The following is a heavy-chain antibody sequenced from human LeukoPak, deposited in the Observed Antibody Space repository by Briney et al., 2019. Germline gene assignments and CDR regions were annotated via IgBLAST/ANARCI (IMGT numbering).Heavy chain of an antibody. D-gene: IGHD2-2*01. J-gene: IGHJ4*02. CDR2: IYSGGNT. Sequence: GGSLRLFRAVSGFTVSISYMSWVTDAPGKGLECGSVIYSGGNTYYTDSVKGRFTTYRDNSKNTVYLQMNSLRAEDTAVYYCARGETSSYDYWGQGTLVTVSS. CDR1: GFTVSISY. CDR3: ARGETSSYDY. V-gene: IGHV3-53*01.